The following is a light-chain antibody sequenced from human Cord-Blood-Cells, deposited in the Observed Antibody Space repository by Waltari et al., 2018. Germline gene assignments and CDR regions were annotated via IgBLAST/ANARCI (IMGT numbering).Light chain of an antibody. CDR3: QQYNNWPSFT. Sequence: EIVMTQSPATLSVSPGERATLSCRASQSVSSNSAWYQQKPGQAPRHLIYGASTRATGIPARFSGSGSGTEFTLTISSLQSEDFAVYYCQQYNNWPSFTFGPGTKVDIK. CDR2: GAS. V-gene: IGKV3-15*01. CDR1: QSVSSN. J-gene: IGKJ3*01.